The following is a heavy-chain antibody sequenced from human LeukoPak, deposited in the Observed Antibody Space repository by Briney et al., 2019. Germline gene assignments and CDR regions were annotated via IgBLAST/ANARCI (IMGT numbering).Heavy chain of an antibody. D-gene: IGHD3-22*01. V-gene: IGHV1-8*01. CDR1: GYTFTSYD. CDR3: ARGLWVDYYDSSGYYGGDY. J-gene: IGHJ4*02. Sequence: ASVKVSCKASGYTFTSYDINWVRQATGQGLEWMGWMNPNSGNTGYAQKFQGRVTMTRNPSISTAYMELSSLRSEDTAVYYCARGLWVDYYDSSGYYGGDYWGQGTLVTVSS. CDR2: MNPNSGNT.